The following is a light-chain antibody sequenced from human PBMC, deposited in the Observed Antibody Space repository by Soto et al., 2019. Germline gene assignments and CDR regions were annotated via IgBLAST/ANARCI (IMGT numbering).Light chain of an antibody. CDR1: SSDVGNYKY. CDR3: LSYTSSGTYV. Sequence: QSALAQPASVSGSPGQSITISCTGTSSDVGNYKYVSWYQQHPGKAPKLMIYEVSNRPSGVSNRFSGSKSGNTASLTISGLQAEDETDYYCLSYTSSGTYVFGTGTKVT. V-gene: IGLV2-14*01. CDR2: EVS. J-gene: IGLJ1*01.